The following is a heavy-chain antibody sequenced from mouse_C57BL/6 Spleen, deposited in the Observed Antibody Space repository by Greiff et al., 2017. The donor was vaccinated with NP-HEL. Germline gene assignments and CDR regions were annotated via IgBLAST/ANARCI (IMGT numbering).Heavy chain of an antibody. CDR2: ISYSGST. D-gene: IGHD2-5*01. J-gene: IGHJ3*01. V-gene: IGHV3-1*01. CDR1: GYSITSGYD. Sequence: EVHLVESGPGMVKPSQSLSLSCTVTGYSITSGYDWHWIRHFPGNKLEWMGYISYSGSTNYNPSLKSRISITHDTSKNHFFLKLNSVTTEDTATYYCARGGDSNYEAWFAYWGQGTLVTVSA. CDR3: ARGGDSNYEAWFAY.